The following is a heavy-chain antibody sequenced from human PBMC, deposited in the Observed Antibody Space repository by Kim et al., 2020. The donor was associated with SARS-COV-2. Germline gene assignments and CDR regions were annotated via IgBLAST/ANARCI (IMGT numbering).Heavy chain of an antibody. D-gene: IGHD1-26*01. Sequence: GSTNYNPSLKSRVTISVGTSKDQFSLRLSSVTAADTAVYYCARDKGANSFWGQGTLVTVSS. J-gene: IGHJ4*02. CDR2: GST. V-gene: IGHV4-59*01. CDR3: ARDKGANSF.